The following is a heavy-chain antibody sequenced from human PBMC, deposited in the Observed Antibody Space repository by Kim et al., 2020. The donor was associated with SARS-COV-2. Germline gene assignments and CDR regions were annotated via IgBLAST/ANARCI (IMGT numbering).Heavy chain of an antibody. D-gene: IGHD3-22*01. Sequence: SETLSLTCTVSGASMSSYYWSWIRQPPGKGLEWIGYIYYSGSTNCNPSLKSRVTMSVDMSKNQFSLKLSSVTAADTAVYYCAGTYYYDSSGYYPRYWGQGTLVTVSS. CDR3: AGTYYYDSSGYYPRY. J-gene: IGHJ4*02. CDR1: GASMSSYY. V-gene: IGHV4-59*01. CDR2: IYYSGST.